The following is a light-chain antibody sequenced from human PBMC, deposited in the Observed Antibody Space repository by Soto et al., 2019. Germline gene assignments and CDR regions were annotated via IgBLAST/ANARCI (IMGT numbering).Light chain of an antibody. Sequence: EIVLTQSPATLSLSPGERATLSCRASQSISSYLAWFQQKPGQSPRLLVYDASNRATGVPVRFSGGRSGTDFTLTINRLDPEDGPVYLCQQRYAWPLTCGGGTKVEIK. J-gene: IGKJ4*01. CDR3: QQRYAWPLT. CDR1: QSISSY. CDR2: DAS. V-gene: IGKV3-11*01.